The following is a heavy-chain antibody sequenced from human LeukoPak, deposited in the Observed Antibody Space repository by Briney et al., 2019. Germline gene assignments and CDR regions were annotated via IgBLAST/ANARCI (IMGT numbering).Heavy chain of an antibody. D-gene: IGHD5-24*01. CDR1: GDSFSGYL. CDR2: VNHVGDT. J-gene: IGHJ6*03. V-gene: IGHV4-34*01. CDR3: ARGRRVSGVRRINWARRENYYYYYIDV. Sequence: PSETLSLTCAVYGDSFSGYLWTWIRQSPGKGLEWIGDVNHVGDTNLSPSLRGRVAIPVDTAKNQFSLRVTSVTGADTGLYFCARGRRVSGVRRINWARRENYYYYYIDVWGKGTTVIVS.